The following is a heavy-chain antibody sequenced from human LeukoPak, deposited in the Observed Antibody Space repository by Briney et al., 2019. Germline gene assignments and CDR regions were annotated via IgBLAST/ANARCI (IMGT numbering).Heavy chain of an antibody. V-gene: IGHV4-61*02. J-gene: IGHJ4*02. CDR1: GGSISSGSYY. CDR3: ARDFYWSAYPGHFDY. Sequence: SETLSLTCTVSGGSISSGSYYWSWIRQPAGKGLEWIGRIYTSGSTNYNPSLKSRVTISLDTSKNQFSLKLSSVTAADTAVYYCARDFYWSAYPGHFDYWGQGTLVTVSS. CDR2: IYTSGST. D-gene: IGHD3-3*01.